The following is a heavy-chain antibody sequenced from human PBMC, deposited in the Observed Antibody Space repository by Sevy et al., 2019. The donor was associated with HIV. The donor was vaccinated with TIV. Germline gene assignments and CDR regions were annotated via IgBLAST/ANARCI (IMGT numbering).Heavy chain of an antibody. V-gene: IGHV3-30*02. Sequence: GGSLRLSCAASGFTFSSYGMHWVRQAPGKGLEWVAFIRYDGSNKYYADSVKGRFTISRDNSKNRLYLQMNSLRAEDTAVYYCAKALGSFTTVVAAFDAFDIWGQGTMVTVSS. D-gene: IGHD2-15*01. CDR2: IRYDGSNK. CDR3: AKALGSFTTVVAAFDAFDI. CDR1: GFTFSSYG. J-gene: IGHJ3*02.